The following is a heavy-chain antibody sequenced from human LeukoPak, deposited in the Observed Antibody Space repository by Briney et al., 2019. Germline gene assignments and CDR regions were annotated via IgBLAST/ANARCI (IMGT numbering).Heavy chain of an antibody. D-gene: IGHD6-13*01. Sequence: PSETLSLTCTVAGGSISSSSYYWGWIRQPPGKGLEWIGSIYYSGSTYYNPSLKSRVTISVDTSKNQFSLKLSSVTAADTAVYYCATYAIAAAGHDYWGPGTLVTVSS. CDR2: IYYSGST. CDR3: ATYAIAAAGHDY. CDR1: GGSISSSSYY. J-gene: IGHJ4*02. V-gene: IGHV4-39*07.